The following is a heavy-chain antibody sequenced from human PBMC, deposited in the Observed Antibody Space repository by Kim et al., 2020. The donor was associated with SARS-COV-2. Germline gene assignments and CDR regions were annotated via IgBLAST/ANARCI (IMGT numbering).Heavy chain of an antibody. CDR3: ASSYDSSGYYNY. CDR2: IYFSGST. V-gene: IGHV4-39*01. Sequence: SETLSLTCTVSGGSISSSSYYWGWIRQPPGKGLEWIGSIYFSGSTYYNPSLKSRVTISVDTSKNQFSLKLSSVTAADTAVYYCASSYDSSGYYNYWGQGTLVTVSS. J-gene: IGHJ4*02. D-gene: IGHD3-22*01. CDR1: GGSISSSSYY.